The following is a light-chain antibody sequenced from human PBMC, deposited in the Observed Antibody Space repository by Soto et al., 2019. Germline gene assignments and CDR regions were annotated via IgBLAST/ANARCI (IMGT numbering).Light chain of an antibody. J-gene: IGLJ1*01. V-gene: IGLV2-14*01. CDR1: SSDVGGYNY. CDR3: SSYTSTNTQV. Sequence: QSVLTQPASVSGPPGQSITISCTGTSSDVGGYNYVSWYQHHPGKAPKLVIYGVSNRPSGVSYRFSGSKSGNTASLTISGLQAEDEADYYCSSYTSTNTQVFGTGTKVTVL. CDR2: GVS.